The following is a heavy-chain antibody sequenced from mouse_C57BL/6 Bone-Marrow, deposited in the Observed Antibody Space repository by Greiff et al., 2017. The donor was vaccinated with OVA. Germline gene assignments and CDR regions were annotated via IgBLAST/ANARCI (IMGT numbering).Heavy chain of an antibody. CDR2: ISNGGGST. D-gene: IGHD2-1*01. J-gene: IGHJ1*03. V-gene: IGHV5-12*01. Sequence: DVHLVESGGGLVQPGGSLKLSCAASGFTFSDYYMYWVRQTPEKRLEWVAYISNGGGSTYYPDTVKGRFTISRDNAKNTLYLQMSRLKSEDTAMYYCARHRGNYEYFDVWGTGTTVTVSS. CDR3: ARHRGNYEYFDV. CDR1: GFTFSDYY.